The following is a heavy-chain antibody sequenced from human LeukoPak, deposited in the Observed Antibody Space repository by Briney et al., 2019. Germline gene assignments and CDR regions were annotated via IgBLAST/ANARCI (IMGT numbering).Heavy chain of an antibody. D-gene: IGHD5-12*01. CDR2: ISYDGSNK. J-gene: IGHJ4*02. CDR1: GFTFSSYG. Sequence: GGSLRLSCAASGFTFSSYGMHWVRQAPGKGLEWVAVISYDGSNKYYADSVKGRFTISRDNSKNTLYLQMNSLRAEDTAVYYCATIGATTRIDYWGQGTLVTVSS. CDR3: ATIGATTRIDY. V-gene: IGHV3-30*03.